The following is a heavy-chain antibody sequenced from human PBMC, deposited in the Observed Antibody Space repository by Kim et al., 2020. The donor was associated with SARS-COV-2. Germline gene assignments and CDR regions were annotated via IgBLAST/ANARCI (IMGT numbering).Heavy chain of an antibody. D-gene: IGHD6-19*01. CDR3: AKVRNNGWRDFDY. Sequence: YADSVKGRFTISRDNSKNTLYLQTNSLRAEDTAIYYCAKVRNNGWRDFDYWGQGTLVTVSS. V-gene: IGHV3-23*01. J-gene: IGHJ4*02.